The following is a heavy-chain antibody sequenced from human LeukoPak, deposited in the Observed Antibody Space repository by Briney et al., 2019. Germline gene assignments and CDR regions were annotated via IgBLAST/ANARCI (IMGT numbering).Heavy chain of an antibody. J-gene: IGHJ4*02. D-gene: IGHD1-7*01. V-gene: IGHV1-2*02. CDR3: ARDNWNYWYFDY. CDR1: GYTFTCYY. Sequence: ASVKVSCKASGYTFTCYYMHWVRQAPGQGLEWMGWINPNSGGTNYAQKFQGRVTMTRDTSISTAYMELSRLRSDDTAVYYCARDNWNYWYFDYWGQGTLVTVSS. CDR2: INPNSGGT.